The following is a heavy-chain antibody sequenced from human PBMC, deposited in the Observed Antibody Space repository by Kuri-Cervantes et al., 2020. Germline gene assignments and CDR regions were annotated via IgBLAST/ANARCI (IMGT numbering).Heavy chain of an antibody. D-gene: IGHD2-2*01. CDR3: ARGRVVPAAMAGYMDV. Sequence: SETLSLTCTVSGGSVSSGSYYWSWIRQPPGKGLEWIGYIHYSGSTNYNPSLKSRVTISVDTSKNQFSLKLSSVTAADTAVYYCARGRVVPAAMAGYMDVWGKGTTVTVSS. CDR1: GGSVSSGSYY. V-gene: IGHV4-61*01. CDR2: IHYSGST. J-gene: IGHJ6*03.